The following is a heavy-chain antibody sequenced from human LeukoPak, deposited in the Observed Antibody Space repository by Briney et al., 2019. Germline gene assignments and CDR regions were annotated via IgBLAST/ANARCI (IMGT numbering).Heavy chain of an antibody. CDR3: ARHDPFQY. V-gene: IGHV4-39*01. CDR1: GGSITSSSHY. CDR2: VHYTGNT. Sequence: SETLSLTCTVSGGSITSSSHYWGWIRQPPGMGLEWVSSVHYTGNTYYNSSLSSRITISVDTSSNQFSLRLNSVTAADTALYYCARHDPFQYWGQGALVTVSS. J-gene: IGHJ4*02.